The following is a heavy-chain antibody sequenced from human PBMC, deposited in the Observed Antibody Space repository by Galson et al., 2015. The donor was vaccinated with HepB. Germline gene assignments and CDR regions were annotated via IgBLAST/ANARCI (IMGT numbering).Heavy chain of an antibody. V-gene: IGHV4-59*01. D-gene: IGHD3-10*01. CDR3: ARDRGHYYGSGSPFWFDP. CDR2: IYYSGST. J-gene: IGHJ5*02. Sequence: LSLTCTVSGGSINSYYWSWIRQPPGKGLEWIGYIYYSGSTNYNPSLRSRVTISVDTSKNQFSLKLNSVTAADTAVYYCARDRGHYYGSGSPFWFDPWGQGTLVTVSS. CDR1: GGSINSYY.